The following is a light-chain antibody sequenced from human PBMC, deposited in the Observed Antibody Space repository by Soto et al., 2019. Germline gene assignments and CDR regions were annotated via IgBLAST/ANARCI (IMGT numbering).Light chain of an antibody. CDR1: QSISRW. CDR2: DAS. CDR3: QQYNSYSPRT. V-gene: IGKV1-5*01. J-gene: IGKJ1*01. Sequence: DIQMAQSPSTLSASVGDRITITCRASQSISRWLAWYQQRPGKVPKLLIYDASSFESGDPSWFSGSRSATDFTLTISSLQPYDFEAYDCQQYNSYSPRTYAQGNKVDIK.